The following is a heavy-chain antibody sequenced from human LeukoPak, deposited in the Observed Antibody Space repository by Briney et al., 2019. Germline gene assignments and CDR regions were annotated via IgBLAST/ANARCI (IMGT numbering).Heavy chain of an antibody. V-gene: IGHV4-30-4*08. CDR1: GGSISSGDYY. CDR2: IYYSGST. J-gene: IGHJ6*03. Sequence: PSQTLSLTCTVSGGSISSGDYYWRWIRQPPGKGLEWIGYIYYSGSTYYNPSLKSRVTISVDTSKNQFSLKLSSVTAADTAVYYCASKGSSSWPYYYYYMDVWGKGTTVTVSS. CDR3: ASKGSSSWPYYYYYMDV. D-gene: IGHD6-13*01.